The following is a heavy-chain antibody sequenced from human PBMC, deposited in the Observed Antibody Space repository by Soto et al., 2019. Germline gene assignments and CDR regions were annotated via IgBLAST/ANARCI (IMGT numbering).Heavy chain of an antibody. CDR2: IHHSGST. Sequence: PSETLSLTCAVSGDAISSHNWWAWVRQPPGKGPEWIGEIHHSGSTNYNPSLKSRVTISIDKSKNQFSLNLSSVTAADTAMYYCATFRSGYYQNDAFDIWGQGTMVT. V-gene: IGHV4-4*02. CDR3: ATFRSGYYQNDAFDI. J-gene: IGHJ3*02. D-gene: IGHD3-22*01. CDR1: GDAISSHNW.